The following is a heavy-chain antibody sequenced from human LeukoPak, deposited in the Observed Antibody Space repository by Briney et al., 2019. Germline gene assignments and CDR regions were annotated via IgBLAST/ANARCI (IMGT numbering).Heavy chain of an antibody. D-gene: IGHD3-22*01. CDR1: GFTFSSYA. CDR2: INQDGSEK. V-gene: IGHV3-7*03. J-gene: IGHJ4*02. CDR3: ARADYYDSSGYSYPGIFDY. Sequence: GGSLRLSCAASGFTFSSYAMSWVRQAPGKGLEWVANINQDGSEKYYVESVKGRFTVSRDNAKNSLYLQMNSLRAEDTAVYYCARADYYDSSGYSYPGIFDYWGQGTLVTVSS.